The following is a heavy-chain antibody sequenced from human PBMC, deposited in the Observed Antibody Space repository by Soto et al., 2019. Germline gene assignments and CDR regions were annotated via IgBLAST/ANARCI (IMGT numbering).Heavy chain of an antibody. CDR2: TYYRSKWYN. D-gene: IGHD3-16*01. CDR1: VDSVSSNSAT. J-gene: IGHJ5*01. V-gene: IGHV6-1*01. Sequence: SQTLSLPCAISVDSVSSNSATWDWNRQSPSRGLEWLGRTYYRSKWYNDYAVSVKSRITINPDTSNNQLSLQLNSVTPDDTAVYYCARLIGNSWLDSWGQGTLVTVSS. CDR3: ARLIGNSWLDS.